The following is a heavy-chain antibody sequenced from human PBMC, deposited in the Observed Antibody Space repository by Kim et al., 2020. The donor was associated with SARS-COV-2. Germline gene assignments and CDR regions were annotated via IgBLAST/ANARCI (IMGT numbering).Heavy chain of an antibody. Sequence: ASVKVSCKASGYTFTGYYMHWVRQAPGQGLEWMGWINPNSGGTNYAQKFQGRVTMTRDTSISTAYMELSRLRSDDTAVYYCARRGGSSSTGNWFDPWGQGTLVTVSS. CDR3: ARRGGSSSTGNWFDP. CDR2: INPNSGGT. V-gene: IGHV1-2*02. CDR1: GYTFTGYY. J-gene: IGHJ5*02. D-gene: IGHD6-13*01.